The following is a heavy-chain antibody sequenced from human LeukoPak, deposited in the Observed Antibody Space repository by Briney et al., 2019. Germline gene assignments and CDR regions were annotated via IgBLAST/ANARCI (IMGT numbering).Heavy chain of an antibody. CDR2: INTDGSVT. V-gene: IGHV3-74*01. CDR3: ARSPMVRGVIIYDY. Sequence: GGSLRLSCAASGFTFNNYWMYWVRQAPGKGLVWVSRINTDGSVTTYADSVKGRFTISRDNAKNTLYLQMNSLGAEDTAVYYCARSPMVRGVIIYDYWGQGTLVTVSS. CDR1: GFTFNNYW. J-gene: IGHJ4*02. D-gene: IGHD3-10*01.